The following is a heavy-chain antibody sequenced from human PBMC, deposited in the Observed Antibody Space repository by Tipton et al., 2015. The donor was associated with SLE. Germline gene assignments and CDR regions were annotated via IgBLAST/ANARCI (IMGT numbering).Heavy chain of an antibody. CDR2: IYHSGST. CDR1: GGSISSSSYY. CDR3: ARVKAARYFDY. V-gene: IGHV4-39*07. D-gene: IGHD6-6*01. Sequence: LRLSCAVYGGSISSSSYYWGWIRQPPGKGLEWIGSIYHSGSTNYNPSLKSRVTISVDTSKNQFSLKLSSVTAADTAVYYCARVKAARYFDYWGQGTLVTVSS. J-gene: IGHJ4*02.